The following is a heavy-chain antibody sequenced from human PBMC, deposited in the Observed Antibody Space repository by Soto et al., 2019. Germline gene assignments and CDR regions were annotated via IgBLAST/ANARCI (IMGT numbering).Heavy chain of an antibody. CDR1: GYTFTSYG. D-gene: IGHD3-22*01. J-gene: IGHJ5*02. V-gene: IGHV1-18*01. Sequence: ASVKVSCKASGYTFTSYGIIWVRQAPGQGLEWMGWISAYNGNTNYAQKLQGRVTMTTDTSTSTAYMELRSLRSDDTAVYYCAIYYYDSSGYSSWFDPWGQGTLVTVSS. CDR3: AIYYYDSSGYSSWFDP. CDR2: ISAYNGNT.